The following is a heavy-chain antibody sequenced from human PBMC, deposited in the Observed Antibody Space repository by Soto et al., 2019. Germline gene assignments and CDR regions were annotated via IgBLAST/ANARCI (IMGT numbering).Heavy chain of an antibody. V-gene: IGHV4-30-4*01. CDR3: ARAGRSMVRPFYYYYGMDV. CDR1: GGSISSGDYY. J-gene: IGHJ6*02. D-gene: IGHD3-10*01. Sequence: SETLSLTCTVSGGSISSGDYYWSWIRQPPGKGLEWIGYIYYSGSTYYNPSLKSRVTISVDTSKNQFSLKLSSVTAADTAVYYCARAGRSMVRPFYYYYGMDVWGQGTTVTVSS. CDR2: IYYSGST.